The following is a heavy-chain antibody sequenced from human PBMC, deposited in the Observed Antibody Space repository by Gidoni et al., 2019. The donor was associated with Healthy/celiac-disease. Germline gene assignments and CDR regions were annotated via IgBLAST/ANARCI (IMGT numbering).Heavy chain of an antibody. V-gene: IGHV1-69*06. D-gene: IGHD1-26*01. CDR3: ARGGSIVGEQLHFDY. J-gene: IGHJ4*02. CDR1: GGTFSSYA. CDR2: IIPIFGTA. Sequence: QVQLVQSGAEVKKPGSSVTVSCTASGGTFSSYAISWVRQAPGQGLEWMGGIIPIFGTANYAQKCRGRVTITADKSTSTAYMELSSLRSEDTAVYYCARGGSIVGEQLHFDYWGQGTLVTVSS.